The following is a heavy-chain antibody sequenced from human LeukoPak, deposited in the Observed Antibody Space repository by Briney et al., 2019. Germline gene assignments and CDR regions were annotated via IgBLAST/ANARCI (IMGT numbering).Heavy chain of an antibody. V-gene: IGHV3-30*18. J-gene: IGHJ6*02. CDR1: GFSFSTYD. CDR2: ILYDGNNK. CDR3: AKDRLFGSGLNGPHYYYGMDV. Sequence: PGGSLRLSCAASGFSFSTYDMTWVRQAPGKGLEWVAVILYDGNNKHYAESVKGRFTISRDNSNNMLYLQMNSLRPEDTAVYYCAKDRLFGSGLNGPHYYYGMDVWGQGTTVTVSS. D-gene: IGHD1-26*01.